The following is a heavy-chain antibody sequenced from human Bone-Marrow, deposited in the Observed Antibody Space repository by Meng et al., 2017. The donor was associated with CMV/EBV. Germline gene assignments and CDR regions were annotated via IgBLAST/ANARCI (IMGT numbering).Heavy chain of an antibody. CDR2: INHSGST. CDR1: GGSFSGYY. CDR3: ARDRPYNWNYVDV. V-gene: IGHV4-34*01. Sequence: SETLSLTCAVYGGSFSGYYWSWIRQPPGKGLEWIGEINHSGSTNYNPSLKSRVTISVDTSKNQFSLKLSSVTAADTAVYYCARDRPYNWNYVDVWGQGTTVTVSS. D-gene: IGHD1-7*01. J-gene: IGHJ6*02.